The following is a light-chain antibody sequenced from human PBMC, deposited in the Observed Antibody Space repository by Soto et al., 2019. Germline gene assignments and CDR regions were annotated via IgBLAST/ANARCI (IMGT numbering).Light chain of an antibody. CDR2: DAS. J-gene: IGKJ3*01. CDR3: QQRSNLPPIT. CDR1: QSVDWY. V-gene: IGKV3-11*01. Sequence: EIVLTQSPATLSLSPGDRATLSCRASQSVDWYVACYQQKPGQAPRLLIYDASTRATGIPDRYSGSGSGTAFSLTISSLEPKDFAIYYCQQRSNLPPITFGPGTKVDIK.